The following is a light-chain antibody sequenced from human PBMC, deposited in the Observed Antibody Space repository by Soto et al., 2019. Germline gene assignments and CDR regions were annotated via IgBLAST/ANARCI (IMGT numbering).Light chain of an antibody. CDR1: QSISSW. Sequence: DIPMTQSPSTLSASVGDRVTITCRASQSISSWLAWYQQKPGKAPKLLIYDASSLESGVPSRFSGSGSGTEFTLTISSLQPDDFATYYCQQYNSYGLTFGGGTKVEIK. CDR2: DAS. J-gene: IGKJ4*01. CDR3: QQYNSYGLT. V-gene: IGKV1-5*01.